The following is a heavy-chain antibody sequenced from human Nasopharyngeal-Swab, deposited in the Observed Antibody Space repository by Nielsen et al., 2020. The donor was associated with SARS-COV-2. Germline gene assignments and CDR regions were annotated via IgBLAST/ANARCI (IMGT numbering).Heavy chain of an antibody. CDR1: GFTFDDYA. CDR3: ARDYGDYFDY. V-gene: IGHV3-9*01. Sequence: SLKISCAASGFTFDDYAMHWVRQAPGKGLEWVSGISWNSGSIGYADSVKGRFTISRDNAKNSLYLQMNSLRAEDTAVYYCARDYGDYFDYWGQGTLVTVSS. CDR2: ISWNSGSI. D-gene: IGHD4-17*01. J-gene: IGHJ4*02.